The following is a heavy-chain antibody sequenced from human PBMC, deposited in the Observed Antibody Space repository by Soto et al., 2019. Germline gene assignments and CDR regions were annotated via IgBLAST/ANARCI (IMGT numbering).Heavy chain of an antibody. CDR2: INHSGST. V-gene: IGHV4-34*01. J-gene: IGHJ4*02. Sequence: SETLSLTCAVYGGSFSGYYLSWIRQPPGKGLEWIGEINHSGSTNYNPSLKSRVTISVDTSKNQFSLKLSSVTAADTAVYYCAKNLPRTGRFDYWGQGTVVTVYS. CDR1: GGSFSGYY. CDR3: AKNLPRTGRFDY.